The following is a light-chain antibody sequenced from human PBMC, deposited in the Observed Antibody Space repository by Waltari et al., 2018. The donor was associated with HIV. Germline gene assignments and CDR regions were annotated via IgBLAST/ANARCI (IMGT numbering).Light chain of an antibody. CDR1: SSDVGNHNY. J-gene: IGLJ3*02. V-gene: IGLV2-14*01. CDR3: SSYANANIL. Sequence: QSALTQPASVSGSPGQSITISCTGTSSDVGNHNYVSWYQHHPGKAPKLIIYEVSNRPSGISNRFSGSKSGNTASLTISGLQAEDEADYYCSSYANANILFGGGTKLTVL. CDR2: EVS.